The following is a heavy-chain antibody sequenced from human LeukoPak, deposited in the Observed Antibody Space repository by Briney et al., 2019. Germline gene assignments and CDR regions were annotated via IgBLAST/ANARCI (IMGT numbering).Heavy chain of an antibody. V-gene: IGHV1-18*01. J-gene: IGHJ4*02. D-gene: IGHD1-14*01. CDR1: GYXFTTYG. CDR2: VSTYNGNT. CDR3: TRDRHYKFDY. Sequence: EASVKVSCKASGYXFTTYGLSWVRQAPGQGLEWMGWVSTYNGNTNYAQKLRGRVIMTTDASTSTAFVELWSLTSDDTAVYYCTRDRHYKFDYWGQGTLVTVSS.